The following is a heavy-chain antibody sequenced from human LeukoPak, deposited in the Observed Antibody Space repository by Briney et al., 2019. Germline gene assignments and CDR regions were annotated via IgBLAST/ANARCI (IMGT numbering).Heavy chain of an antibody. V-gene: IGHV3-21*01. CDR2: ISSSSSYI. D-gene: IGHD3-10*01. CDR3: ARIDDYYGSGSSHDY. CDR1: GFTFSSYS. J-gene: IGHJ4*02. Sequence: GGSLRLSCAASGFTFSSYSMNWVRQAPGKGLEWVSSISSSSSYIYYADSVKGRFTISRDNAKNSLYLQMNSLRAEDTAVYYCARIDDYYGSGSSHDYWGQGTLVTVSS.